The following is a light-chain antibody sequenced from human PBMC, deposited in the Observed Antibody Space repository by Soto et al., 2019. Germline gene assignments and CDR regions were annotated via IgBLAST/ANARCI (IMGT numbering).Light chain of an antibody. V-gene: IGKV1-39*01. CDR1: QTVSSW. CDR2: AAS. Sequence: DIQMTQSTSTLSASVGDRVTITCRASQTVSSWLAWYQQKPGKAPKLLIYAASSLQSGVPSRFSGSGSGTDFTLTISSLQPEDFATYYCQQSYNPLTFGGGTKVDI. J-gene: IGKJ4*01. CDR3: QQSYNPLT.